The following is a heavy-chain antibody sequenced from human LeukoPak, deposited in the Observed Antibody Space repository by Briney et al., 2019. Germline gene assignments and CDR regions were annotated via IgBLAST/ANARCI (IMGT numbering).Heavy chain of an antibody. D-gene: IGHD3-9*01. V-gene: IGHV4-34*01. CDR3: ARRQYDILTGYHTYFDY. J-gene: IGHJ4*02. CDR2: INHSGST. CDR1: GGSFSGYY. Sequence: SETLSLTCAVYGGSFSGYYWSWIRQPPGKGLEWIGEINHSGSTNYNPSLKSRVTISVDTSKNQFSLKLSSVTAADTAVYYCARRQYDILTGYHTYFDYWGQGTLVTVSS.